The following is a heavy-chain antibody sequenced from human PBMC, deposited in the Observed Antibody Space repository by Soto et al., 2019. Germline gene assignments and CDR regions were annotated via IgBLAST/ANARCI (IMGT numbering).Heavy chain of an antibody. CDR1: GFTFSSYA. CDR3: PKHWKFED. J-gene: IGHJ4*02. Sequence: EVQLLESGGGLVQPGGSLRLSCAASGFTFSSYAMTWVRQAPGKGLDWVSTINGRGSSTYYADSVKGRFTISRDNFQSFLNLKMKSRRAEDTAVYYCPKHWKFEDWGQGPLFTVSS. CDR2: INGRGSST. V-gene: IGHV3-23*01. D-gene: IGHD1-1*01.